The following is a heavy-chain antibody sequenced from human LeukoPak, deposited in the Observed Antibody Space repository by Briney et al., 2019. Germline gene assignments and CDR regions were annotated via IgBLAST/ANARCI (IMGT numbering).Heavy chain of an antibody. V-gene: IGHV3-9*01. D-gene: IGHD4-17*01. Sequence: GGSLRLSCAASGFTFDDYAMHWVRHAPGKGLEWVSGISWNSGSIGYADSVKGRFTISRDNAKNSLYLQMNSLRAEDTALYYCAKDGDYGDRFDYWGQGTLVTVSS. CDR2: ISWNSGSI. CDR3: AKDGDYGDRFDY. CDR1: GFTFDDYA. J-gene: IGHJ4*02.